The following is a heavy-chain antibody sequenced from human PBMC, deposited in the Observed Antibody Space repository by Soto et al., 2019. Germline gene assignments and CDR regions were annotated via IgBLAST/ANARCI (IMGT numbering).Heavy chain of an antibody. CDR3: TRAHILCRGSYSTYDYCPLDV. Sequence: EVHLSESGGCLIQPGGSLRLSCAASGFMFNTYALSWVRQAPGRGPEWVSVISGSDGSTSYADSVKGRFTISRDNSRNTLYLQMNSLRPEDTAVYYCTRAHILCRGSYSTYDYCPLDVWGQGTTVTVSS. V-gene: IGHV3-23*01. J-gene: IGHJ6*02. CDR2: ISGSDGST. CDR1: GFMFNTYA. D-gene: IGHD1-26*01.